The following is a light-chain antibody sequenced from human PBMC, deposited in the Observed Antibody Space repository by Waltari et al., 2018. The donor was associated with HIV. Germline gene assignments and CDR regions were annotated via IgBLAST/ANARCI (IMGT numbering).Light chain of an antibody. CDR1: SSDIGGHNY. CDR2: EVS. CDR3: GSYTTSSTPYV. J-gene: IGLJ1*01. Sequence: QSALTQPASVSGSPGQSITISCTGTSSDIGGHNYVSWYQQPPGKAPKLMIYEVSNRPSGVSNRFSGSKSGNSASLTISGLQPEDEADYYCGSYTTSSTPYVFGTGTKVTVL. V-gene: IGLV2-14*01.